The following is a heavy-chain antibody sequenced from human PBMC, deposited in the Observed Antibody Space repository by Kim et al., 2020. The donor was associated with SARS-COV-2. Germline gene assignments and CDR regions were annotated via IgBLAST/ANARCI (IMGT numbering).Heavy chain of an antibody. V-gene: IGHV3-30*18. CDR1: GFTFSSYG. D-gene: IGHD6-19*01. Sequence: GGSLRLSCAASGFTFSSYGMHWVRQAPGKGLEWVAVISYDGSNKYYADSVKGRFTISRDNSKNTLYLQMNSLRAEDTAVYYCAKGLEDSSGWPSFDYWGQGTLVTVSS. CDR2: ISYDGSNK. CDR3: AKGLEDSSGWPSFDY. J-gene: IGHJ4*02.